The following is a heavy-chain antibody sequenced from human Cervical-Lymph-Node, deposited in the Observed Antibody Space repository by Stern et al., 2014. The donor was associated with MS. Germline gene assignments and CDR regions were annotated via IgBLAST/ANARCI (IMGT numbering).Heavy chain of an antibody. J-gene: IGHJ6*02. CDR1: GGTFSSFP. V-gene: IGHV1-69*09. D-gene: IGHD3-3*01. Sequence: VHLVESAAEVKKPGSSVKVSCKASGGTFSSFPINWVRQAPGQGLEWMGRIIPMLETADYAQKFQGRVTISADQSTTTAYMALNSLRSEDTAVYYCASVNLEWMRNYGMDVWGQGTTVTVSS. CDR2: IIPMLETA. CDR3: ASVNLEWMRNYGMDV.